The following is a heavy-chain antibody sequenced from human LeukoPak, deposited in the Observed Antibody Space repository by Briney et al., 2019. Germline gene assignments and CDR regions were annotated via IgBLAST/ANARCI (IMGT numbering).Heavy chain of an antibody. D-gene: IGHD5-18*01. Sequence: GGSLRLSCAASGFTFSSYSMNWVRQAPGNGLEWVSSISSSSSYIYYADSVKRRFTISRDNAKNSLYLQMNSLRAEDTAVYYCAREVTAMVLVGWGQGTLVTVSS. CDR1: GFTFSSYS. V-gene: IGHV3-21*01. CDR3: AREVTAMVLVG. CDR2: ISSSSSYI. J-gene: IGHJ4*02.